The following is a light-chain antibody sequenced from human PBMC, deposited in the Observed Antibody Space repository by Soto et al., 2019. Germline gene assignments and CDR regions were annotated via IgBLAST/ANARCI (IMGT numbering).Light chain of an antibody. Sequence: DIVMTQSPLSLPVTPGEPASISCRSSQSLLHSNGYNYLDWYLQKPGQSPQLLIYLGSNRASGVSDRFSGSGSGTDFTLKISRVEAEDFGVYYCMQALQTPITFGQGTRLEIK. V-gene: IGKV2-28*01. CDR2: LGS. CDR3: MQALQTPIT. CDR1: QSLLHSNGYNY. J-gene: IGKJ5*01.